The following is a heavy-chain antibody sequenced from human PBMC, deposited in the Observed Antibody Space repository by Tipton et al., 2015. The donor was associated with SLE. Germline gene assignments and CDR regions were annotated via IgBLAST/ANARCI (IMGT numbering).Heavy chain of an antibody. D-gene: IGHD7-27*01. Sequence: TLSLTCTVSGGSISSYYWSWIRQPPGKGLEWIGSIYHSGGTYYNPSLKSRVTISVDTSKNQFSLKLSSVTAADTAVYYCARVGAGEAFDIWGQGTMVTVSS. CDR3: ARVGAGEAFDI. CDR1: GGSISSYY. CDR2: IYHSGGT. J-gene: IGHJ3*02. V-gene: IGHV4-38-2*02.